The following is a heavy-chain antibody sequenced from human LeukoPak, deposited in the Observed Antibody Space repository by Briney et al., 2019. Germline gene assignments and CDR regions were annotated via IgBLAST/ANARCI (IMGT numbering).Heavy chain of an antibody. CDR3: ARVVAGLAVAGGMDY. J-gene: IGHJ4*02. V-gene: IGHV3-66*01. D-gene: IGHD6-19*01. Sequence: ETLSLTCGVSGGSVTSTNWWTWVRQPPGKGLEWVSVFYSGGNTWFADSVKGRFTISRDNSKNTLYLQMNSLRAEDTAVYYCARVVAGLAVAGGMDYWGQGTLVTVSS. CDR2: FYSGGNT. CDR1: GGSVTSTNW.